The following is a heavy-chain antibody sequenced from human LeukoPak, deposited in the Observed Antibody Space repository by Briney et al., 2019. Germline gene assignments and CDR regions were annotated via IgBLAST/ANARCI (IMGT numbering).Heavy chain of an antibody. CDR1: GFTFSSYS. V-gene: IGHV3-66*01. J-gene: IGHJ4*02. CDR2: IYSGGST. D-gene: IGHD3-3*01. Sequence: PGGSLRLSCAASGFTFSSYSMNWVRQAPGKGLEWVSVIYSGGSTYYADSVKGRFTISRDNSKNTLYLQMNSLRAEDTAVYYCARAPGDFWSGLATDYWGQGTLVTVSS. CDR3: ARAPGDFWSGLATDY.